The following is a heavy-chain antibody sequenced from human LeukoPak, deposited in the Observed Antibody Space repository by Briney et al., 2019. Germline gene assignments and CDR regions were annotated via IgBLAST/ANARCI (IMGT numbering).Heavy chain of an antibody. V-gene: IGHV4-4*09. D-gene: IGHD5-18*01. CDR1: GGSISRYY. J-gene: IGHJ4*02. CDR2: IYTSGST. CDR3: ARLQLWPRSGVFYFDY. Sequence: SETLSLTCTVSGGSISRYYWSWIRQPPGKGLEWIGYIYTSGSTNYNPSLKSRVTISVDTSKNQFSLKLSSVTAADTAVYYCARLQLWPRSGVFYFDYWGQGTLVTVSS.